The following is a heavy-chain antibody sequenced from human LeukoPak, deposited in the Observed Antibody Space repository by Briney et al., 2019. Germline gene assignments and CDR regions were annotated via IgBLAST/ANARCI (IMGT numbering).Heavy chain of an antibody. V-gene: IGHV3-33*01. CDR1: GITFNA. J-gene: IGHJ6*02. D-gene: IGHD1-14*01. CDR3: ARMPGANYYYNGMDV. CDR2: TWYDGRNK. Sequence: PGTPLRLSSAASGITFNAIHWVRQETGKRLVWVALTWYDGRNKYYANSAKGRFTISRDNSKNTLYLQMNSQRAEDTAVYYCARMPGANYYYNGMDVWGQGTTVTVSS.